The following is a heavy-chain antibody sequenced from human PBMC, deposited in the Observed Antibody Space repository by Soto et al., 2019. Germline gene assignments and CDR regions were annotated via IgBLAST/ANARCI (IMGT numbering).Heavy chain of an antibody. CDR1: GGTFSSYA. J-gene: IGHJ5*02. V-gene: IGHV1-69*13. CDR3: ARTITIFGVAPGGLPSWFDP. Sequence: SVKVSCKASGGTFSSYAISWVRQAPGQGLEWMGGIIPIFGTANYAQKLQGRVTITADESTSTAYMELSSLRSEDTAVYYCARTITIFGVAPGGLPSWFDPWGQGTLVTVSS. D-gene: IGHD3-3*01. CDR2: IIPIFGTA.